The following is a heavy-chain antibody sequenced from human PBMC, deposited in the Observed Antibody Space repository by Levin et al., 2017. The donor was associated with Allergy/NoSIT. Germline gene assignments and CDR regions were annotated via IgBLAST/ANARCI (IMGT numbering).Heavy chain of an antibody. CDR1: GFTVSSNY. CDR3: ARDKGGSYFLDAFDI. Sequence: GGSLRLSCAASGFTVSSNYMSWVRQAPGKGLEWVSVIYSGGSTYYADSVKGRFTISRDNSKNTLYLQMNSLRAEDTAVYYCARDKGGSYFLDAFDIWGQGTMVTVSS. CDR2: IYSGGST. V-gene: IGHV3-53*01. D-gene: IGHD1-26*01. J-gene: IGHJ3*02.